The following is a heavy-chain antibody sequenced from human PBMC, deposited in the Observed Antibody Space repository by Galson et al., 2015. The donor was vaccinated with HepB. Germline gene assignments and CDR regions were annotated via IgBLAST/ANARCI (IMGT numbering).Heavy chain of an antibody. D-gene: IGHD2-2*01. CDR1: GFTFSSYS. CDR3: ARIVVVPAAGPDDY. J-gene: IGHJ4*02. Sequence: SLRLSCAASGFTFSSYSMNWVRQAPGKGLEWVSSISSSSSYIYYADSVKGRFTISRDNAKNSLYLQMDSLRAEDTAVYYCARIVVVPAAGPDDYWGQGTLSPSPQ. CDR2: ISSSSSYI. V-gene: IGHV3-21*01.